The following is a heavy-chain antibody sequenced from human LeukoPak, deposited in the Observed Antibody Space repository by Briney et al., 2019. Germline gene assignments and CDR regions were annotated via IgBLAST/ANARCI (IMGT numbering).Heavy chain of an antibody. CDR1: GYTLTELS. J-gene: IGHJ4*02. CDR3: ARVSSGRDY. V-gene: IGHV1-69*04. CDR2: IIPILGIA. D-gene: IGHD6-19*01. Sequence: SVKVSCKVSGYTLTELSMHWVRQAPGQGLEWMGRIIPILGIANYAQKFQGTVTITADKSTSTAYMELSSLRSEDTAVYYCARVSSGRDYWGQGTLVTVSS.